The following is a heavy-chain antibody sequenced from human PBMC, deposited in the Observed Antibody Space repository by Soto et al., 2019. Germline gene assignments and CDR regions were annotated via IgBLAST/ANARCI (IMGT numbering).Heavy chain of an antibody. D-gene: IGHD3-10*01. Sequence: QVQLQESGPGLVKPSQTLSLTCSISGDSISSGDYYWSWIRQHPGKGLEWIGYIYYSGSTYYNPSLKSRVTISVDTSKNQFSLKLSSVTAADTAVYYCARVLLRGVARFDYWGQGTLVTVSS. V-gene: IGHV4-31*03. J-gene: IGHJ4*02. CDR3: ARVLLRGVARFDY. CDR2: IYYSGST. CDR1: GDSISSGDYY.